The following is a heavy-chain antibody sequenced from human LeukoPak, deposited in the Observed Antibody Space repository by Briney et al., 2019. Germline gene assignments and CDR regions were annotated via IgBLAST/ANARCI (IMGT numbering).Heavy chain of an antibody. CDR3: ARANIGAAGTGYYGLDV. CDR2: IYHSGST. D-gene: IGHD6-13*01. Sequence: SGTLSLTCAVSGGSISSSNWWSWVRQPPGKGLEWIGEIYHSGSTNYNPSLKSRVTISVDKSKNQFFLKLSSVTAADTAVYYCARANIGAAGTGYYGLDVWGKGTTVTVSS. J-gene: IGHJ6*04. V-gene: IGHV4-4*02. CDR1: GGSISSSNW.